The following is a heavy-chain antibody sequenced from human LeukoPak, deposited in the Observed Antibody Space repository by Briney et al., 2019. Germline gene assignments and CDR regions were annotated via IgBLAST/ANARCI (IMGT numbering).Heavy chain of an antibody. Sequence: TETLSLTCAVYGGSFSGYYWSWIRQPPGKGLEWIGEINHSGSTNYNPSLKSRVTISVDTSKNQFSLKLSSVTAADTAVYYCARFYYSNFDYWGQGTLVTVSS. CDR2: INHSGST. CDR3: ARFYYSNFDY. V-gene: IGHV4-34*01. D-gene: IGHD1-26*01. CDR1: GGSFSGYY. J-gene: IGHJ4*02.